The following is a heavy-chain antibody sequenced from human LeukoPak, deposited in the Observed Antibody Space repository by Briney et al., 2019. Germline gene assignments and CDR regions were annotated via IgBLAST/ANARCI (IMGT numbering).Heavy chain of an antibody. Sequence: GESRKISCKGSGYSFTNYWIGWVRQMPGKGLKWMGIIYPGDSDARYSPSFQGQVTISADKSISTAYLQWSSLKASDTAMYYCARRRDLYSGSYYPFDYWGQGTLVTVSS. J-gene: IGHJ4*02. CDR3: ARRRDLYSGSYYPFDY. CDR2: IYPGDSDA. D-gene: IGHD1-26*01. CDR1: GYSFTNYW. V-gene: IGHV5-51*01.